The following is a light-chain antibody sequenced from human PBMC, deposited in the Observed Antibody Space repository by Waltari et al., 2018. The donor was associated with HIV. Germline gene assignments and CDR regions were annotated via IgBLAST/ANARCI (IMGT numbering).Light chain of an antibody. Sequence: DIQMTQSPSSLSASVGDRVTITCRASQSISSYLNWYQQKPGKAPKLLIYAASSLQSGVPSRFSGTGYGTDFTLIISNLQREDFATYYCQQSYSTPRTFGQGTKVEIK. CDR2: AAS. J-gene: IGKJ1*01. V-gene: IGKV1-39*01. CDR3: QQSYSTPRT. CDR1: QSISSY.